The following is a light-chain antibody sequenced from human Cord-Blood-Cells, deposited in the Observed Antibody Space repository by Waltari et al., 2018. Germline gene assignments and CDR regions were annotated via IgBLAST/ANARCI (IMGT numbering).Light chain of an antibody. Sequence: DIQMTHSPSSLSASVGDRATITCQASQDISNYLNWYQQKPGKAPKLLIYDASNLETGVPSRFSGSGSGTDFTFTISSLQPEDIATYYCQQYDNLPFTFGPGTKVDIK. CDR3: QQYDNLPFT. V-gene: IGKV1-33*01. J-gene: IGKJ3*01. CDR1: QDISNY. CDR2: DAS.